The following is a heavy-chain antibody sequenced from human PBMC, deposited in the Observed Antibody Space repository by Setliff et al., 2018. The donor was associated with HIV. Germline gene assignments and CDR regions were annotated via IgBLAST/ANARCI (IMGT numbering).Heavy chain of an antibody. D-gene: IGHD1-1*01. J-gene: IGHJ4*02. CDR2: ITHSGST. CDR3: ATRRRAGGTYFDY. Sequence: SETLSLTCAVYGGSFSGHYWSWIRQHPGKGLEWIGEITHSGSTNYKPSLKSRVLISVDTSKNQFSLKVTSVTAADTAVYYCATRRRAGGTYFDYWGQGTLVTVSS. V-gene: IGHV4-34*01. CDR1: GGSFSGHY.